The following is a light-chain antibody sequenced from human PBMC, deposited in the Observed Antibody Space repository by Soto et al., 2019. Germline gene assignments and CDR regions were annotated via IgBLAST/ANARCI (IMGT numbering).Light chain of an antibody. CDR1: QSLLHSNGYNY. Sequence: DLVMPQSPLSLPVTPGEPASISCRSSQSLLHSNGYNYLDWYLQKPGQSPQLLIYLGSNRASGVPDRFSGSGSGTDCTLKISRVEAEDVGVYYCMQALQTPLTFGGGTKVEIK. CDR3: MQALQTPLT. J-gene: IGKJ4*01. CDR2: LGS. V-gene: IGKV2-28*01.